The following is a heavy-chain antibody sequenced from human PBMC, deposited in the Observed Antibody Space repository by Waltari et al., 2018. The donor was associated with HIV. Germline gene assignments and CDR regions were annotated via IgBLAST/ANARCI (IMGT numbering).Heavy chain of an antibody. CDR1: GGSISNSNYY. J-gene: IGHJ6*02. CDR2: CHYSGTT. D-gene: IGHD5-18*01. CDR3: VRDPQKWIQGEMI. Sequence: QLQLQESGPGLVKPSETLSLTCIVSGGSISNSNYYWGWIRQPPGKGLEWIGSCHYSGTTYYSPSFESRVTVSVDTSKNGLSLNLNSVTAADTAVYYCVRDPQKWIQGEMIWGQGTTVIVSS. V-gene: IGHV4-39*07.